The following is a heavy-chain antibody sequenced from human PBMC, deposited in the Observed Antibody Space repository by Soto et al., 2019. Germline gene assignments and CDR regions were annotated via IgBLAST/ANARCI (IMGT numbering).Heavy chain of an antibody. V-gene: IGHV4-59*01. D-gene: IGHD5-18*01. Sequence: PSETLSLTCTVSGGSISSYYWSWIRQPPGKGLEWIGYIYHSGSTNYNPSLKSRVTISVDTSKNQFSLKLSSVTAADTAVYYCARQEAAMVLYYFDYWGQGTLVTVS. CDR3: ARQEAAMVLYYFDY. CDR2: IYHSGST. J-gene: IGHJ4*02. CDR1: GGSISSYY.